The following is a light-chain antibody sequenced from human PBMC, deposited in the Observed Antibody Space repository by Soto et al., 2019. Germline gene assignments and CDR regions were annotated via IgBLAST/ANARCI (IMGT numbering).Light chain of an antibody. CDR3: QQFKSYPRT. CDR1: QDVGNY. J-gene: IGKJ2*01. CDR2: AAS. Sequence: DIQLTQSPSFLSASVGDRVTITCRASQDVGNYLAWYQQKPGKAPNLLIYAASTLQSGVPSRFSGSGSGTEFTLTISSLQPEDFATYYCQQFKSYPRTFGQGTKVEIK. V-gene: IGKV1-9*01.